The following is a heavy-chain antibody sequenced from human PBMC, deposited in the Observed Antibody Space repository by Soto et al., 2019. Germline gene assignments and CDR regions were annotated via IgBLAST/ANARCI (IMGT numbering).Heavy chain of an antibody. Sequence: ASVKVSCKASGYTFTSYGISCVRQAPEQGLEWMGWISAYNGNTNYAQKLQGRVTMTTDTSTSTAYMELSRLRSDDTAVYYCPRDLTRAYSSNWFDPWGQGTLVTVSS. J-gene: IGHJ5*02. D-gene: IGHD6-13*01. V-gene: IGHV1-18*01. CDR3: PRDLTRAYSSNWFDP. CDR1: GYTFTSYG. CDR2: ISAYNGNT.